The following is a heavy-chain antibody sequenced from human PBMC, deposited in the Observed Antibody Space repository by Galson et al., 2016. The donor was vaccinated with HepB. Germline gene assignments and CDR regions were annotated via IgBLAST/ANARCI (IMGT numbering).Heavy chain of an antibody. Sequence: SLRLSCAASGFTFSSYAMSWVRQAPGKGLEWVSTISGSGGSTYYADSVKGRFTISRDNSKTTLYLQMNSLRAEDTAVYFCAKPRGPFIAVAGAGGFDYWGQGTLVTVSS. D-gene: IGHD6-19*01. CDR1: GFTFSSYA. CDR3: AKPRGPFIAVAGAGGFDY. J-gene: IGHJ4*02. V-gene: IGHV3-23*01. CDR2: ISGSGGST.